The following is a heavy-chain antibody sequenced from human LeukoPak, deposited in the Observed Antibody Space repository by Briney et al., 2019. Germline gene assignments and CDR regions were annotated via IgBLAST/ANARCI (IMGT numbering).Heavy chain of an antibody. J-gene: IGHJ4*01. V-gene: IGHV1-69*10. CDR2: IIAILGIA. D-gene: IGHD3-22*01. CDR1: GGTFSSYA. Sequence: GASVTVSCKASGGTFSSYAISWVRQAPGQGLEWMGWIIAILGIANYAQKFQGRVTITADKSTSTVYMELSSLRSEDTAVYYCARAYDSSCYHLHWGQGTLVSVSS. CDR3: ARAYDSSCYHLH.